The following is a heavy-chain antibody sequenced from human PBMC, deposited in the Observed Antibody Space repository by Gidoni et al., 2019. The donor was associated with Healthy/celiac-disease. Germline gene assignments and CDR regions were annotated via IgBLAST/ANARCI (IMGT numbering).Heavy chain of an antibody. Sequence: EVQLLEPGGGLVQPGGSLRLSCAASGFTFSSYAMRWVRQAPGKGLEWVSAISGSGGSTYYAGSVESRFTISRDNSKNTLYLQMNSLRAEDTAVYYCANPPRGYSYGYYFDYWGQGTLVTVSS. V-gene: IGHV3-23*01. CDR1: GFTFSSYA. CDR3: ANPPRGYSYGYYFDY. D-gene: IGHD5-18*01. CDR2: ISGSGGST. J-gene: IGHJ4*02.